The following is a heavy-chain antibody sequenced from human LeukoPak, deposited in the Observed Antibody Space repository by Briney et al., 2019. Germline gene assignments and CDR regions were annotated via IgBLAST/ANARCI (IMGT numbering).Heavy chain of an antibody. V-gene: IGHV4-34*01. Sequence: DPSETLSLTCAVYGGSFSGYYWSWIRQPPGKGLEWIGEINHSGSTNYNPSLKSRVTISVDTSKNQFSLKLSSVTAADTAVYYCARLANYYDSSGWGSYYYYYYMDVWGKGTTVTISS. J-gene: IGHJ6*03. CDR1: GGSFSGYY. D-gene: IGHD3-22*01. CDR2: INHSGST. CDR3: ARLANYYDSSGWGSYYYYYYMDV.